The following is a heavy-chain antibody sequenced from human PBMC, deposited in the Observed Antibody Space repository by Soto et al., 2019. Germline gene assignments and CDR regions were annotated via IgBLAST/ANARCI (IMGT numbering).Heavy chain of an antibody. CDR2: ISAYNGNT. V-gene: IGHV1-18*01. J-gene: IGHJ5*02. CDR3: ARSPIVGAPYNWFDP. D-gene: IGHD1-26*01. CDR1: GYTFTSYG. Sequence: GASVKVSCKASGYTFTSYGISWVLQAPGQGLEWMGWISAYNGNTNYAQKLQGRVTMTTDTSTSTAYMELRSLRSDDTAVYYCARSPIVGAPYNWFDPWGQGTLVTVSS.